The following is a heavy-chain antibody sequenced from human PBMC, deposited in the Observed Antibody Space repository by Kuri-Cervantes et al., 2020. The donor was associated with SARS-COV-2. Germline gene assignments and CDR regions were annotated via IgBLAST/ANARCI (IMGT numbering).Heavy chain of an antibody. Sequence: ASVKVSCKASGYTFTSYGISWVRQAPGQGLEWMGWISAYNGNTNYAQKLQGRVTMTTDTSTSTAYMELSSPRAEDTAVYYCARDLRLGKSLDYWGQGTLVTVSS. D-gene: IGHD7-27*01. CDR2: ISAYNGNT. CDR1: GYTFTSYG. CDR3: ARDLRLGKSLDY. V-gene: IGHV1-18*01. J-gene: IGHJ4*02.